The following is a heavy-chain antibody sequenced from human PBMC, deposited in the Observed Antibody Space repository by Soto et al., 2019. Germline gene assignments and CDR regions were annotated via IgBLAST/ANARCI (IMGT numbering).Heavy chain of an antibody. V-gene: IGHV4-39*01. CDR2: IYYSGIT. Sequence: QLQLQESGPGLVKPSETLSLTCTVSGGSISSSSYYWGWIRQPPGKGLEWIGSIYYSGITYYNPSLTMRATISADTSKNQFSLKLSSVTAADTAVYYCARHVYNFFVAFDIWGQGTMVTVSS. D-gene: IGHD3-3*01. CDR3: ARHVYNFFVAFDI. CDR1: GGSISSSSYY. J-gene: IGHJ3*02.